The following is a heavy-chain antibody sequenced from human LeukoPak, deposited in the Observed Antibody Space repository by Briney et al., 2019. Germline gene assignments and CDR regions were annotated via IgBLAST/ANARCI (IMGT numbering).Heavy chain of an antibody. J-gene: IGHJ6*03. Sequence: ASVKVSCKASGYTFTSYDINWVRQATGQGLEWMGWMNPNSGNTGYVQKFLGRCNSTRNASISPAHKVLSSTGCDDSARCYSGNTCYPHKFQGRVTITRNTSINTAYMELSSLRSEDTAVYYCARGPYGDYANYYYYMDVWGKGTTVTVSS. CDR2: MNPNSGNT. CDR1: GYTFTSYD. V-gene: IGHV1-8*03. CDR3: GNTCYPHKFQGRVTITRNTSINTAYMELSSLRSEDTAVYYCARGPYGDYANYYYYMDV. D-gene: IGHD3-10*01.